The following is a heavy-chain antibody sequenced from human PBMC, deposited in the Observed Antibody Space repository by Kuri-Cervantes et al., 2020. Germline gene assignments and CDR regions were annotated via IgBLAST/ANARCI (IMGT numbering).Heavy chain of an antibody. CDR3: ARLLSAVAGTFDY. V-gene: IGHV4-34*01. D-gene: IGHD6-19*01. Sequence: SETLSLTCAVFGASFSGHHWSWIRQSPGKGLEWIGEVSHGGSTNFSPSLESRVTMSVDTSKNQFSLKLSSVTAADTAVYYCARLLSAVAGTFDYWGQGTLVTVSS. J-gene: IGHJ4*02. CDR2: VSHGGST. CDR1: GASFSGHH.